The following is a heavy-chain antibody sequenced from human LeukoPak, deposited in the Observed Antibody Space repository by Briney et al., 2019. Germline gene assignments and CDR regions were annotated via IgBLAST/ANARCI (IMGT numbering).Heavy chain of an antibody. V-gene: IGHV3-48*03. CDR2: ISSSGSTI. CDR3: AREGRGGRSYYYYMDV. D-gene: IGHD3-10*01. J-gene: IGHJ6*03. Sequence: GGSLRLSCAASGFTFSSYEMNWVRQAPGKGLEWVSYISSSGSTIYYADSVKGRFTISRDNAKNLLYLQMNSLRAEDTAVYYCAREGRGGRSYYYYMDVWGKGTTVTVSS. CDR1: GFTFSSYE.